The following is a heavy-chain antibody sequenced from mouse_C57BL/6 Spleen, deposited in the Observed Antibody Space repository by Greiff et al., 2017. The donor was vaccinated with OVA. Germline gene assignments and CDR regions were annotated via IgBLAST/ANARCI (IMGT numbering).Heavy chain of an antibody. CDR2: FYPGSGSI. CDR3: ARHGYYCGSSSDWYWDV. J-gene: IGHJ1*03. V-gene: IGHV1-62-2*01. CDR1: GYTFTGYT. D-gene: IGHD1-1*01. Sequence: QVQLQQSGAELVKPGASVKLSCKASGYTFTGYTIHWVKQRPGQGLEWIGWFYPGSGSIKYNEKFKGKATLTADKSSSTAYMELSSLTSEDSAVYFCARHGYYCGSSSDWYWDVWGTGTTVTVSA.